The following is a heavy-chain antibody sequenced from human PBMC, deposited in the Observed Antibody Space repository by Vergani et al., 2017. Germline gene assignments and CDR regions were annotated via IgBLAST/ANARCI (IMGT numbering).Heavy chain of an antibody. Sequence: QVQLQESGPGLVKPSETLSLTCTVSGGSISSYYWSWIRQPPGKGLEWIGYISYSGSTNYNPSLKSRVTISVDTSKNQFSRKLSSVTAADTAVYYCAREIYGGNRWGQGTLVTVSS. J-gene: IGHJ4*02. V-gene: IGHV4-59*01. D-gene: IGHD4-23*01. CDR1: GGSISSYY. CDR3: AREIYGGNR. CDR2: ISYSGST.